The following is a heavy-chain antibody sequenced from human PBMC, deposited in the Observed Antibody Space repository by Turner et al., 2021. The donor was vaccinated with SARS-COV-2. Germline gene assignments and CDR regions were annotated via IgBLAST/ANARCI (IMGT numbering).Heavy chain of an antibody. D-gene: IGHD1-26*01. CDR3: ARSGSGSYCFDY. V-gene: IGHV3-23*01. CDR1: GLRFSTDA. J-gene: IGHJ4*02. Sequence: EVQLLESGGALVQPGVSLRLACVASGLRFSTDAMNWVRQNPEKGLEWISAIIGSGSNTYYADSVKGRFTISRDNSKNTLFLEMNNLKAEDTALYYCARSGSGSYCFDYWGQGTLVTVSS. CDR2: IIGSGSNT.